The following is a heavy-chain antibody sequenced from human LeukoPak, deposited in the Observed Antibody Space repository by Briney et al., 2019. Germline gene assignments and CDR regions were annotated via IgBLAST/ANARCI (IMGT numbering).Heavy chain of an antibody. CDR1: GFTFSSYW. CDR2: IKQDGIEK. J-gene: IGHJ3*01. V-gene: IGHV3-7*01. D-gene: IGHD3-10*01. Sequence: GGSLRHSCAASGFTFSSYWMDWVRQVPGKGLEWVANIKQDGIEKYFVGSVKGRFAISRDNAKNSLYLQMNSLRVEDTAVYYCAREGMVRGVPDAFDLWGQGTMVTVSS. CDR3: AREGMVRGVPDAFDL.